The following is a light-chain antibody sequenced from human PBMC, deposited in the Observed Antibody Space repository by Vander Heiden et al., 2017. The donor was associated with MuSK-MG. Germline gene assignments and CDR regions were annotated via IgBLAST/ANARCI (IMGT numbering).Light chain of an antibody. J-gene: IGKJ1*01. V-gene: IGKV3-15*01. CDR2: GAS. Sequence: EIVMTQSPATLSVSPGRRATLSCRASQSVSSNLAWYQQKPGQSPRLLIYGASTRATGIPARFSRSGSGTEFTLTMRSLQSEDFAVYYCQHYNNWPRTFGQGTKVEIK. CDR1: QSVSSN. CDR3: QHYNNWPRT.